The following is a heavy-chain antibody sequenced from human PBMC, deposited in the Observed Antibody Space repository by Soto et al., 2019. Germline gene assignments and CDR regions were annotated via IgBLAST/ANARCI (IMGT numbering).Heavy chain of an antibody. D-gene: IGHD4-17*01. CDR1: GFTFSSYS. CDR3: ALSHTVTTDY. Sequence: GGSLRLSCAASGFTFSSYSMNWVRQAPGKGLEWVSRISSDGSNTYYADSVKGRFTISRDNAKNTLYLQMNSLRAEDTAVYYCALSHTVTTDYWGQGTLVTVSS. CDR2: ISSDGSNT. J-gene: IGHJ4*02. V-gene: IGHV3-21*01.